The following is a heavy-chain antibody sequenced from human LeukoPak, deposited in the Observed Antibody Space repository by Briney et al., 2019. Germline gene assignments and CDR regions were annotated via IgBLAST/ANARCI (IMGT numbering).Heavy chain of an antibody. CDR2: IYYSGST. D-gene: IGHD4-17*01. CDR1: GGSISSYY. CDR3: ASFGYGDYNYFDY. V-gene: IGHV4-59*01. J-gene: IGHJ4*02. Sequence: SETLSLTCTVSGGSISSYYWSWIRQPPGKGLEWIGYIYYSGSTNYNPSLKSRVTISVDTSKNQFSLKLSSVTAADTAVYYCASFGYGDYNYFDYWGQGTLVTVSS.